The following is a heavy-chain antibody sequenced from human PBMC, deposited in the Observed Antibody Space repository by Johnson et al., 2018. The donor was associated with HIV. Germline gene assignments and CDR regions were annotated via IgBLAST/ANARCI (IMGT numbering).Heavy chain of an antibody. CDR2: ISYDGSNK. CDR1: GFTFSSYA. V-gene: IGHV3-30*04. J-gene: IGHJ3*02. Sequence: QVQLVESGGGVVQPGRSLRLSCAASGFTFSSYAMHWVRQAPGKGLEWVAVISYDGSNKYYADSVKGRFTISRDNSKNTLYLQMNSLRAEDTAVYYCAKAPGWLLDAFDMWGQGTMVTVSS. D-gene: IGHD5-24*01. CDR3: AKAPGWLLDAFDM.